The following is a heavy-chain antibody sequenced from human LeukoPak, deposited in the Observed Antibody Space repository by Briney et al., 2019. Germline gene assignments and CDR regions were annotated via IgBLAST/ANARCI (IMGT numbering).Heavy chain of an antibody. Sequence: LSLTCTVSGGSISSYYWSWIRQPPGKGLEWVAVISYDGSNKYYADSVKGRFTISRDNSKNTLYLQMNSLRAEDTAVYYCARLGWLEIYYFDYWGQGTLVTVSS. CDR2: ISYDGSNK. CDR1: GGSISSYY. D-gene: IGHD6-19*01. V-gene: IGHV3-30-3*01. CDR3: ARLGWLEIYYFDY. J-gene: IGHJ4*02.